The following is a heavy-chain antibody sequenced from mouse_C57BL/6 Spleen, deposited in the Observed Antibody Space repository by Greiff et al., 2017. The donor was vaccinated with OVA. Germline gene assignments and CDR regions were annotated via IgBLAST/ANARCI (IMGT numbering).Heavy chain of an antibody. CDR2: IRNKANGYTT. CDR1: GFTFTDYY. J-gene: IGHJ4*01. Sequence: EVMLVESGGGLVQPGGSLSLCFPSSGFTFTDYYMSWVRQPPGKALEWLGFIRNKANGYTTEYSASVKGRFTISRDNSQSILYLQMNALRAEDSATYYCARSLNAMDYWGQGTSVTVSS. V-gene: IGHV7-3*01. CDR3: ARSLNAMDY.